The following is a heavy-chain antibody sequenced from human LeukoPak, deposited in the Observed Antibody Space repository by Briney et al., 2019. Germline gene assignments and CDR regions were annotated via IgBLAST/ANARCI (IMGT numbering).Heavy chain of an antibody. V-gene: IGHV3-11*01. D-gene: IGHD2/OR15-2a*01. J-gene: IGHJ4*02. Sequence: GGSLRLSCAASGFTFSDEYMSWIRQAPGKGLEWISCVSNSGSSIYYADSVKGRFSISRDNVKNSLYLQMNSLRAEDTAVYFCARGGLSIMGYWGQGTLVTVSS. CDR3: ARGGLSIMGY. CDR2: VSNSGSSI. CDR1: GFTFSDEY.